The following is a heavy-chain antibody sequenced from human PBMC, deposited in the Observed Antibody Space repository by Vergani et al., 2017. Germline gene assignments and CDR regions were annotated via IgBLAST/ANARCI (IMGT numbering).Heavy chain of an antibody. CDR3: ARRCSTTCSTMGRAAFDI. CDR1: GVSIRTTSYY. J-gene: IGHJ3*02. V-gene: IGHV4-30-4*08. D-gene: IGHD2-2*01. Sequence: QLQLQESGPGLVKPSETLSLTCSVSGVSIRTTSYYWGWIRQSPGKGLEWIGYIHYSGTTYYNSSLKSRVSMSVATSKKQFSLKMNSVTAADTAVYYCARRCSTTCSTMGRAAFDIWGQGTMVTVSS. CDR2: IHYSGTT.